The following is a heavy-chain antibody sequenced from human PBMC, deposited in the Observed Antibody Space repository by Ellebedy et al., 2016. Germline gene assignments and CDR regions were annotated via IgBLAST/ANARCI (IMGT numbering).Heavy chain of an antibody. D-gene: IGHD6-19*01. V-gene: IGHV3-9*01. CDR3: AKDIGSGWYNLGFGMDV. J-gene: IGHJ6*02. Sequence: SLKISXAASGFTFDDYAMHWVRQAPGKGLEWVSGISWNSVGIAYAGSVKGRFTSSRDNAKNSLYLQMNSLRAEDTALYYCAKDIGSGWYNLGFGMDVWGQGTTVTVSS. CDR2: ISWNSVGI. CDR1: GFTFDDYA.